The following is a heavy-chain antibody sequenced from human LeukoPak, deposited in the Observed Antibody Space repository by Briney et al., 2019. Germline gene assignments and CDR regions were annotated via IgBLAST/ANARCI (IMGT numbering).Heavy chain of an antibody. Sequence: PSETLSLTCTVSGYSISSGYYWGWIRQPPGKGLEWIGSIYHSGSTYYNPSLKSRVTISVDTSKNQFSLKLSSVTAADTAVYYCARMGQLLYLFDYWGQGTLVTVSS. D-gene: IGHD2-2*02. V-gene: IGHV4-38-2*02. CDR3: ARMGQLLYLFDY. J-gene: IGHJ4*02. CDR2: IYHSGST. CDR1: GYSISSGYY.